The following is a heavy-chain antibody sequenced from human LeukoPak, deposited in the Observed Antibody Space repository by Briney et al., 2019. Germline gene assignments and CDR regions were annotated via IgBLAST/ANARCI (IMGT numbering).Heavy chain of an antibody. D-gene: IGHD1-7*01. V-gene: IGHV1-69*05. CDR1: GGTFSSYA. CDR3: ASSPSTPVNDWNYEEDRYYFDY. CDR2: IIPIFGTA. Sequence: SVKVSCKASGGTFSSYAISWVRQAPGQGLEWMGRIIPIFGTANYAQKFQGRVTITTDESTSTAYMELSSLRSEDTAVYYCASSPSTPVNDWNYEEDRYYFDYWGQGTLVTVSS. J-gene: IGHJ4*02.